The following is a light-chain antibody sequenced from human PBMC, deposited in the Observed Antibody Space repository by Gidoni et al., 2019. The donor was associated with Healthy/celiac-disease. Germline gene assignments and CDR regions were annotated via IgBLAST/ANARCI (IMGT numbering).Light chain of an antibody. CDR2: GAS. CDR3: QQYGSSPLYT. Sequence: EIVLTQSPGTLSLSPGKRATLSCRASQSVSSSYLAWYQQKPGQAPRLLIYGASSRATGIPDRFSGSGSGTDFTLTISRLGPEDFAVYYCQQYGSSPLYTFGQGTKLEIK. J-gene: IGKJ2*01. V-gene: IGKV3-20*01. CDR1: QSVSSSY.